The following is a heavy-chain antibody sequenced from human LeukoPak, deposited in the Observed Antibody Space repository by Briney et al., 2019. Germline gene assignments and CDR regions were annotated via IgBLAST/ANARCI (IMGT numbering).Heavy chain of an antibody. J-gene: IGHJ4*02. Sequence: GASVKVSCKASGYTFTSYYMHWVRQAPGQGLEWMGIINPSGGSTSYAQKFQGRVTMTTDTSTSTAYMELRSLRSDDTAVYYCARDNRLVVAGTHLFYWGQGTLVTVSS. CDR2: INPSGGST. D-gene: IGHD6-19*01. CDR1: GYTFTSYY. CDR3: ARDNRLVVAGTHLFY. V-gene: IGHV1-46*01.